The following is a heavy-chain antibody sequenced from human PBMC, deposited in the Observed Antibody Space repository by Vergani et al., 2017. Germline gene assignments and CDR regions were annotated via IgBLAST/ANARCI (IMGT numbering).Heavy chain of an antibody. Sequence: VQMVESGGGLVKPGGSLRLSCVASGFTFSHYSMNWVRQAPGKGLEWVAVISYDGSNKYYADSVKGRFTISRDNSKNTLYLQMNSLRAEDTAVYYCARDSGYCSSTSCRGGYYYMDVWGKGTTVTVSS. CDR1: GFTFSHYS. CDR2: ISYDGSNK. V-gene: IGHV3-30*03. D-gene: IGHD2-2*03. J-gene: IGHJ6*03. CDR3: ARDSGYCSSTSCRGGYYYMDV.